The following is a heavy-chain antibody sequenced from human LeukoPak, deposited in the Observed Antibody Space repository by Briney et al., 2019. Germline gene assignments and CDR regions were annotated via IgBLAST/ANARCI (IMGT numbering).Heavy chain of an antibody. V-gene: IGHV4-39*01. CDR1: GGSISSSSFY. CDR3: ARSRDGYISTFDY. CDR2: IYYRGNT. Sequence: SETLSLTCTVSGGSISSSSFYWGWIREPPGKGLEWIGSIYYRGNTYYNPSLKSRVTISVDTSKNQFSLKLSSVTAADTAVYYCARSRDGYISTFDYWGQGTLVTVSS. D-gene: IGHD5-24*01. J-gene: IGHJ4*02.